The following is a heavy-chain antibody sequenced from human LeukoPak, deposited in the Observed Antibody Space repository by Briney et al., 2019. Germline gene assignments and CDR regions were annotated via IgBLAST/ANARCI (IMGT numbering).Heavy chain of an antibody. CDR2: IYSGGST. D-gene: IGHD3-22*01. CDR3: ARSPPGYDSSGYYYGMDV. V-gene: IGHV3-53*04. J-gene: IGHJ6*02. Sequence: GRTLRLSCAASGFTVSSNYMSWVRQAPGKGLEWVSVIYSGGSTYYADSVTGRFTISRHNSKNTLYLQMNSLRAEDTAVYYCARSPPGYDSSGYYYGMDVWGQGTTVTVSS. CDR1: GFTVSSNY.